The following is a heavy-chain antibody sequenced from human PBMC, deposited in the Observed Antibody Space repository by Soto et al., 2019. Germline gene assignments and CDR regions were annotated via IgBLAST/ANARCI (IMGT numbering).Heavy chain of an antibody. CDR1: GDSIGSYY. CDR2: IYYSGST. V-gene: IGHV4-59*01. CDR3: AGRDGRYCSGGSCSIDY. J-gene: IGHJ4*02. Sequence: SETLSLTCTVSGDSIGSYYWSWIRQPPGKGLEWIWYIYYSGSTNYNPSLKSRVTISVDTSRNQFSLKLSSVTGADTAVYYCAGRDGRYCSGGSCSIDYWGQGTLVTVSS. D-gene: IGHD2-15*01.